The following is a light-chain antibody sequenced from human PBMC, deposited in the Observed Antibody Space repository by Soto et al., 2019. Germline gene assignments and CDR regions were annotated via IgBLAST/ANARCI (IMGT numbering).Light chain of an antibody. J-gene: IGLJ1*01. CDR1: SSDVGGYYY. V-gene: IGLV2-14*03. Sequence: QSALTQPALVSGSPGQTITISCTGTSSDVGGYYYVSWYQQLTGTAPKLMISGVSNRPSGVSNRFSGSKSGNTASLTISGLQDEDEADYQCCSYTRSGTRVFGSGTKLTVL. CDR3: CSYTRSGTRV. CDR2: GVS.